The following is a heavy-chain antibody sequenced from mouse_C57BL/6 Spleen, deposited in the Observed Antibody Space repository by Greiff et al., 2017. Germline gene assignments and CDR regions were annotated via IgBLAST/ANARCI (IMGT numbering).Heavy chain of an antibody. CDR1: GFSFNTYA. Sequence: EVQLVESGGGLVQPKGSLKLSCAASGFSFNTYAMNWVRQAPGKGLEWVARIRSKSNNYATYYADSVKDRFTISRDDSESMLYLQMNNLKTEDTAMYYCVGCHYYAMDYWGQGTSVTVSS. J-gene: IGHJ4*01. V-gene: IGHV10-1*01. CDR3: VGCHYYAMDY. CDR2: IRSKSNNYAT.